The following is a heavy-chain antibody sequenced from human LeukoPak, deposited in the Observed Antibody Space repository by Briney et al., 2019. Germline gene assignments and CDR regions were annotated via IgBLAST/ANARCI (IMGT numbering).Heavy chain of an antibody. Sequence: PSETLSLTCTVSGGSISSYYWSWIRQPPGKGLEWIGYIYYSGSTNYNPSLKSRVTISVDTSKNQFSLKLSSVTAADTAVYYCARVGVQSLAFDIWGQGTMVTVSS. V-gene: IGHV4-59*12. D-gene: IGHD2-8*01. J-gene: IGHJ3*02. CDR3: ARVGVQSLAFDI. CDR1: GGSISSYY. CDR2: IYYSGST.